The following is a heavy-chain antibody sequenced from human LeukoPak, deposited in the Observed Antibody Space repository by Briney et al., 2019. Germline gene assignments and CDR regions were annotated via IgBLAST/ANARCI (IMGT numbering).Heavy chain of an antibody. CDR2: ISGGGDTT. CDR3: AKVRGMDV. V-gene: IGHV3-23*01. J-gene: IGHJ6*02. Sequence: GSLRLSCAASEFTFSSYAMSWVRQASGKGLEWVSAISGGGDTTYYADSVKGRFTISRDNSKNTLYLQMNSLRAEDTAVYYCAKVRGMDVWGQGTTVTASS. CDR1: EFTFSSYA.